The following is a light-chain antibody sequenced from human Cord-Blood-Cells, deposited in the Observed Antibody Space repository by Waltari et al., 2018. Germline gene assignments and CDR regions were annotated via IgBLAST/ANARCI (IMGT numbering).Light chain of an antibody. Sequence: DIHMTQSPSSLSAAVGERVTITCQTSQDISNHLNRDQQKPGKAPKLLIYDASNLETGVPTRFSGSGSVTDFTFPISSLQPEDIATYYCQQYDNLPFTFGPGTKVDI. CDR1: QDISNH. J-gene: IGKJ3*01. V-gene: IGKV1-33*01. CDR2: DAS. CDR3: QQYDNLPFT.